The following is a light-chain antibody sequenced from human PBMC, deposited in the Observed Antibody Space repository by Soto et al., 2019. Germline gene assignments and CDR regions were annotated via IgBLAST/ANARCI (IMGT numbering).Light chain of an antibody. CDR1: QVIRND. Sequence: DIQMTQSPSSLSASVGDRITITCRASQVIRNDLSWYQQQPGKAPKRLISAAAGLQRGVPSRFSGSGSGTDFTLTISSLQREDFATYYCQQSYSSWWTFGLGTKVDIK. CDR3: QQSYSSWWT. CDR2: AAA. J-gene: IGKJ1*01. V-gene: IGKV1-39*01.